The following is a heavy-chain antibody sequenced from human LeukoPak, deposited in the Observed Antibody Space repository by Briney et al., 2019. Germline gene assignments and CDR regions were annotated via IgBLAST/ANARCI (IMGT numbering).Heavy chain of an antibody. CDR2: ITGSGGST. CDR1: GFTFSSYG. CDR3: AKRGSAGLYYFDY. Sequence: PGGSLRLSCAASGFTFSSYGMSWVRQAPGKGLEWVSAITGSGGSTFYADSVKGRFTLSRDNSKNALYLQMNSLRAEDTAVYYCAKRGSAGLYYFDYWGQGTLVTVSS. J-gene: IGHJ4*02. V-gene: IGHV3-23*01. D-gene: IGHD6-13*01.